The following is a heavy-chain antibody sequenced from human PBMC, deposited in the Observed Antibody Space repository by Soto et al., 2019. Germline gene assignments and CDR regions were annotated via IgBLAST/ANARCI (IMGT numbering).Heavy chain of an antibody. Sequence: PSETLSLTCNVSTELLSPLHLNWIRQTPGKGLEWVAYISSSGTSYNPSLKSRLTISFDASERKVSLSLKSVTTADTAVYFCASQWKTVGFDFWGRGTKVTVSS. CDR2: ISSSGT. D-gene: IGHD6-19*01. J-gene: IGHJ3*01. CDR1: TELLSPLH. CDR3: ASQWKTVGFDF. V-gene: IGHV4-59*11.